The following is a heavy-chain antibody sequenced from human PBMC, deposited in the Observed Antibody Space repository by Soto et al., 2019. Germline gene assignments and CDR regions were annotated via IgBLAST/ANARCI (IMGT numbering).Heavy chain of an antibody. V-gene: IGHV1-46*01. CDR1: GYTFTSYY. J-gene: IGHJ4*02. D-gene: IGHD5-18*01. CDR2: INPSGTST. CDR3: ARGVHADTGHFDY. Sequence: QVQLVQSGAEVKKPGASVKVSCKTSGYTFTSYYMHCVRQAPGQGLEWMGIINPSGTSTSYAQKFQGRVTMTTDTSASTVYMELSSLRSEDTAVYYCARGVHADTGHFDYWGQGTLVTVSS.